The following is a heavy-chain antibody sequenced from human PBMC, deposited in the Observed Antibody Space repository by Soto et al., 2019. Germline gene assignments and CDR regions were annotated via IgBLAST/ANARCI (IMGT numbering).Heavy chain of an antibody. Sequence: GGSLRLSCAGPGFTLRWFGMNWVRQAPGKGLEWVAVIWYDGRNKYYADSVKGRFTIPRDNSKNTLYLQMNSLRAEDTAVYYCAIEGGIAVAPWNENYFDYWGQGTLVTVS. CDR3: AIEGGIAVAPWNENYFDY. J-gene: IGHJ4*02. D-gene: IGHD6-19*01. CDR2: IWYDGRNK. V-gene: IGHV3-33*07. CDR1: GFTLRWFG.